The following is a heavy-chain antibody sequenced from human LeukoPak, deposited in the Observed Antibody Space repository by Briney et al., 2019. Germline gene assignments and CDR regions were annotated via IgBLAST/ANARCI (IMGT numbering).Heavy chain of an antibody. V-gene: IGHV3-48*03. CDR2: ISSSDSTI. J-gene: IGHJ4*02. CDR1: GFTFSSYE. Sequence: GGSLRLSCAASGFTFSSYEMHWVRQPPGKGLEWVSYISSSDSTIYYADSVKGRFTISRDNAKNSLYLQMNSLRAEDTAVYYCARDYGGSSSFDYWGQGTLVTGSS. D-gene: IGHD4-23*01. CDR3: ARDYGGSSSFDY.